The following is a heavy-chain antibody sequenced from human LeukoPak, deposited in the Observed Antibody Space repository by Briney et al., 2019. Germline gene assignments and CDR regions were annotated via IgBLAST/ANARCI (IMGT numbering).Heavy chain of an antibody. Sequence: GGSLRLSCETSGFSFNTYAMSWVRQTPGKGLEWVAGVSHTGARTYYADSVKGRFTISRDNSKNTLYLQMNSLRAEDTAVYYCAKDLKGELWFGDAFDIWGQGTMVTVSS. CDR2: VSHTGART. D-gene: IGHD3-10*01. CDR3: AKDLKGELWFGDAFDI. J-gene: IGHJ3*02. V-gene: IGHV3-23*01. CDR1: GFSFNTYA.